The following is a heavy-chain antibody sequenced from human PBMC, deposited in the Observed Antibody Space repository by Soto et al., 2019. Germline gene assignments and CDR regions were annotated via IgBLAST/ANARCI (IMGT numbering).Heavy chain of an antibody. J-gene: IGHJ6*02. D-gene: IGHD6-6*01. CDR3: AKTVTSVAATNYYYGMDV. CDR1: GYSFTSYW. Sequence: GESLKISCKGSGYSFTSYWSSWVRQMPGKGLEWMGRIDPSDSYTNYSPSFQGHVTISADKSISTAYLQWSSLKASDTAMYYCAKTVTSVAATNYYYGMDVWGQGTTVTV. CDR2: IDPSDSYT. V-gene: IGHV5-10-1*01.